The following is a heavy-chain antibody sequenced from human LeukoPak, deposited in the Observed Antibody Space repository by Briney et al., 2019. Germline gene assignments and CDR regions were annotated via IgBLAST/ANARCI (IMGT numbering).Heavy chain of an antibody. J-gene: IGHJ4*02. CDR2: IKTDGSEK. CDR1: GFTFSSYW. D-gene: IGHD3-9*01. Sequence: GGSLRLSCEASGFTFSSYWMSWVRQAPGKGLEWVANIKTDGSEKYYVDSVKGRFTISRDNARNSLYLQMNSLRAEDTAMYYCAIYDILTGYFVYWGQGTLVTVSS. V-gene: IGHV3-7*03. CDR3: AIYDILTGYFVY.